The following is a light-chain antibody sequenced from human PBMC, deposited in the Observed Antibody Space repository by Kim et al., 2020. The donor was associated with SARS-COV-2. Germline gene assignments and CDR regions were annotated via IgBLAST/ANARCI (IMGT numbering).Light chain of an antibody. CDR3: MQALQTPLT. Sequence: DIVMTQSPLSLPVTPGEPASISCRSSQSLLHSNGNNYLAWYLQKPGQSPQVLIYLGSDRASGVPDRFSGSGSGTDFTLKISRVEAEDVGIYYCMQALQTPLTFGGGTKVDIK. V-gene: IGKV2-28*01. CDR2: LGS. CDR1: QSLLHSNGNNY. J-gene: IGKJ4*01.